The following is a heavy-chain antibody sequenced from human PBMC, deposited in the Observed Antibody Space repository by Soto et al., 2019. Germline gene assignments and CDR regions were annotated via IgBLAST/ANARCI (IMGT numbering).Heavy chain of an antibody. Sequence: QVQLLQSGAEVKKPGASVKVSCKASGYTFTSYGISWVRQAPGQGLEWMGWISAYNGNTNYAQKLQGRVTMTTDTSTSTAYMELRSLRSDDTAVYYCARDRVVVVVAATPVYFQHWGQGTLVTVSS. J-gene: IGHJ1*01. CDR2: ISAYNGNT. V-gene: IGHV1-18*01. CDR1: GYTFTSYG. D-gene: IGHD2-15*01. CDR3: ARDRVVVVVAATPVYFQH.